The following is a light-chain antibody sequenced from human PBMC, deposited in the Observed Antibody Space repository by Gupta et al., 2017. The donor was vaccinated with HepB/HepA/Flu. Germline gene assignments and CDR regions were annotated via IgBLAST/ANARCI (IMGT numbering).Light chain of an antibody. CDR2: GTS. J-gene: IGKJ2*01. Sequence: EIVMTHSPATVSLSPGERATLSCSSSQSVSSSLAWYLQNAGQAPRLLVLGTSTRATGIPEFTLTISSLQSEDFAVYYCLQYINSPLTFGQGTKLEIK. V-gene: IGKV3-15*01. CDR1: QSVSSS. CDR3: LQYINSPLT.